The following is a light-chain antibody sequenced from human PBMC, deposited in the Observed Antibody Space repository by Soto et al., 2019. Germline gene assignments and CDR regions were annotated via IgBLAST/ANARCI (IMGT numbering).Light chain of an antibody. Sequence: QSVLTQPPSASGSPGQSVTISCTGTSSDVGGYNYVCWYQQYPGKAPKLIISQVYKRPSGVPDRFSGSKSGNTASLTVSGLQAEDEADYYCSSFSGTNTVVFGGGTKVTVL. V-gene: IGLV2-8*01. CDR2: QVY. CDR3: SSFSGTNTVV. CDR1: SSDVGGYNY. J-gene: IGLJ2*01.